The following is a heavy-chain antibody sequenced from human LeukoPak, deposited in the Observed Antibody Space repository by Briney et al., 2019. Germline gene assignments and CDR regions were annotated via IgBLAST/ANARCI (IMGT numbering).Heavy chain of an antibody. CDR3: AGQYSSDSRGFDY. V-gene: IGHV3-48*01. CDR1: GFTFSSYT. CDR2: ISSSSSPI. D-gene: IGHD3-22*01. Sequence: GGSLRLSCAASGFTFSSYTMNWVRQAPGKGLEWVSYISSSSSPIYYADSVKGRFTISRDNAKNSLYLQMNSLRADDTAVYYCAGQYSSDSRGFDYWGQGTLVTVSS. J-gene: IGHJ4*02.